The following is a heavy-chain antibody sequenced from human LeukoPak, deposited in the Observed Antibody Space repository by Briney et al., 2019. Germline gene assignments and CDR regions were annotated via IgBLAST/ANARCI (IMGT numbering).Heavy chain of an antibody. CDR2: IKQDGGEK. CDR1: GFPFSSYW. Sequence: GSLRLSCAASGFPFSSYWMSWVRQAPGKGLEWVANIKQDGGEKFYVDSVEGRFTISRDNAKNSLYLQMNSLRAEDTAVYYCAREDHANYNYWGQGTLVSVSS. CDR3: AREDHANYNY. V-gene: IGHV3-7*01. D-gene: IGHD4/OR15-4a*01. J-gene: IGHJ4*02.